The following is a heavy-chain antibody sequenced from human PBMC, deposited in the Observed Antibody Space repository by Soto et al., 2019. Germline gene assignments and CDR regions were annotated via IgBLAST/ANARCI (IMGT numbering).Heavy chain of an antibody. J-gene: IGHJ4*02. D-gene: IGHD2-2*01. CDR2: ISGSGGST. CDR3: AKPHLGYCSTTSCYRFDY. CDR1: GFTFSSYA. Sequence: PGGSLRLSCAASGFTFSSYAMSWVRQAPGKGLEWVSAISGSGGSTYYADSVKGRFTISRDNSKNTLYLQMNSLRAEDTAVYYCAKPHLGYCSTTSCYRFDYSGQGTLVTVPS. V-gene: IGHV3-23*01.